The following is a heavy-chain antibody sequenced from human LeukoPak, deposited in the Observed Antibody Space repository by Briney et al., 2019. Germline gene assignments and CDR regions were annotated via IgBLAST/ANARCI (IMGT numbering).Heavy chain of an antibody. CDR2: INHSGST. Sequence: SSETLSLTCAVYGGSFSGYYWSWIRQPPGKGLEWIGEINHSGSTNYNPSLKSRVTISVDTSKNQFSLKLSSVTAADTAVYYCARVEYYYDSSGYLVRRGFDYWGQGTLVTVSS. D-gene: IGHD3-22*01. CDR3: ARVEYYYDSSGYLVRRGFDY. CDR1: GGSFSGYY. J-gene: IGHJ4*02. V-gene: IGHV4-34*01.